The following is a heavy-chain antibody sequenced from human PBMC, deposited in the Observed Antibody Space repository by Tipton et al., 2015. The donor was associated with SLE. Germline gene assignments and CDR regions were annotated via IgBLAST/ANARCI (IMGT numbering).Heavy chain of an antibody. J-gene: IGHJ3*01. CDR2: ISWNSGKI. CDR3: AKEGRVSVFGVFKKWYFDL. CDR1: GFTLDDYS. Sequence: SLRLSCTASGFTLDDYSLHWVRQVPGKGLEWVSGISWNSGKIDYAGSVKGRFTISRDNARNSLFLQMNSLRPEDTALYYCAKEGRVSVFGVFKKWYFDLWGQGTVVTVSS. V-gene: IGHV3-9*01. D-gene: IGHD3-3*01.